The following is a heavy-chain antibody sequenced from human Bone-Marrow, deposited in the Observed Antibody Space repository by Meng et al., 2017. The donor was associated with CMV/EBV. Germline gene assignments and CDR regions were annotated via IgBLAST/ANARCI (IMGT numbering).Heavy chain of an antibody. CDR2: INPNSGGT. V-gene: IGHV1-2*02. CDR1: GYTFTSYG. Sequence: ASVKVSCKASGYTFTSYGISWVRQAPGQGLEWMGWINPNSGGTNYAQKFQGRVTMTRDTSISTAYMELSRLRSDDTAVYYCARARPYSSSWYSYNWFDPWGQGTLVTVSS. D-gene: IGHD6-13*01. CDR3: ARARPYSSSWYSYNWFDP. J-gene: IGHJ5*02.